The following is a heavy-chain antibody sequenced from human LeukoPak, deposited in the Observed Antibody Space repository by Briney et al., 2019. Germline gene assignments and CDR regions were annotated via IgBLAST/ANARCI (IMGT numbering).Heavy chain of an antibody. CDR1: GFTFSSYA. V-gene: IGHV3-23*01. CDR2: ISGSGGST. J-gene: IGHJ4*02. Sequence: GGSLRLSCAASGFTFSSYAMSWVRQAPGKGLEWVSAISGSGGSTYYADSVKGRFTISRDNSKNTLYLQMNSLRAEDTAVYYCAGTTYYDFWSGYSVGAFDYWGQGTLVTVSS. CDR3: AGTTYYDFWSGYSVGAFDY. D-gene: IGHD3-3*01.